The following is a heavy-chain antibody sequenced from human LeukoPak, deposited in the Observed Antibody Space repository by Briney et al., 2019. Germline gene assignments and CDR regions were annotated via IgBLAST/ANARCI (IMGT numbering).Heavy chain of an antibody. Sequence: SGGSLRLSCAASGFTFSSYWMSWVRQAPGKELEWVANIKQDGSEKYYVYSVKGRFTISRDNAKNSLYLQMNSLRAEDTAVYYCARDDCSSISCYHNWFDPWGQGTLVTVSS. CDR3: ARDDCSSISCYHNWFDP. D-gene: IGHD2-2*01. J-gene: IGHJ5*02. CDR2: IKQDGSEK. V-gene: IGHV3-7*01. CDR1: GFTFSSYW.